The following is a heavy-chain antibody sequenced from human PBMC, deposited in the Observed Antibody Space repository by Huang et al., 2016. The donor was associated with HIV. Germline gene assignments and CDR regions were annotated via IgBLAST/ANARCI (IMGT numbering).Heavy chain of an antibody. J-gene: IGHJ6*03. Sequence: QLLLQESGPGLVKPSEALALTCAVSGGSIRSSDYHWGWIRQPPGKGLEWIGSIYYKGSTPHSPSLKSRVTIAVDTSKNLFFLNLTSMTAADTAVYYGARHREGPVAYYSGWGSHLNYMDVWGRGRTVVVSS. V-gene: IGHV4-39*01. CDR3: ARHREGPVAYYSGWGSHLNYMDV. D-gene: IGHD3-10*01. CDR2: IYYKGST. CDR1: GGSIRSSDYH.